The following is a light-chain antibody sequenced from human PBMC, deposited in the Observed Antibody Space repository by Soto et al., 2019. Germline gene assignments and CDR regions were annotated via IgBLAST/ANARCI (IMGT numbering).Light chain of an antibody. V-gene: IGKV1-9*01. Sequence: DVQLTQSPSFLSASVGDRVTITCRASQGINNYLAWYQQKPGRAPRLLIHVASTLHSCVPSRFSGSGSGTEFTLTISSLQPEDFATYYCQQLNTYAFTFGPGTKVDI. CDR1: QGINNY. CDR2: VAS. CDR3: QQLNTYAFT. J-gene: IGKJ3*01.